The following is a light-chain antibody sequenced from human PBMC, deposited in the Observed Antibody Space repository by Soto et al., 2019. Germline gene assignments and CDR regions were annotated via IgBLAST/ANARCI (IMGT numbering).Light chain of an antibody. Sequence: EIVLTQSPDTLSLSPGERATLSCRASQSVSSSLAWYQQIPGQAPRLLIYDASNRATGIPARFSGSGTGPDFTLTISSLEPEDFAVYYCQQRSNWPPEVTFGPGTKGDIK. J-gene: IGKJ3*01. V-gene: IGKV3-11*01. CDR2: DAS. CDR3: QQRSNWPPEVT. CDR1: QSVSSS.